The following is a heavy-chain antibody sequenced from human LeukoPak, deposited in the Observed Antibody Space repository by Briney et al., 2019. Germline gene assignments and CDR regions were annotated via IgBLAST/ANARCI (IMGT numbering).Heavy chain of an antibody. CDR1: GFIFSNYA. J-gene: IGHJ4*02. V-gene: IGHV3-23*01. D-gene: IGHD3-9*01. CDR3: AKWGDYDVLTGYYVSDF. Sequence: GSLRLSCAASGFIFSNYAMYWVRQAPGQGLEWVSAISGRSDNTYYADSVKGRFTLSRDSSKNTLYLQMNSLRADDTAVYYCAKWGDYDVLTGYYVSDFWGQGTLVTVSS. CDR2: ISGRSDNT.